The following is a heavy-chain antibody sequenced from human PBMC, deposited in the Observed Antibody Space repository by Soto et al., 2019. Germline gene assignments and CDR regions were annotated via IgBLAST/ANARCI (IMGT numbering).Heavy chain of an antibody. J-gene: IGHJ4*02. V-gene: IGHV1-69*08. D-gene: IGHD5-12*01. CDR2: IIPILGIA. Sequence: QVQLVQSGAEVKKPGSSVKVSCKASGGTFSSYTISWVRQAPGQGLEWMGRIIPILGIANYAQKFQGRVTITADKSTSTAYMELSSLRSEDTAVYYCARDQRAGYNSMSLDYWGQGTLVTVSS. CDR3: ARDQRAGYNSMSLDY. CDR1: GGTFSSYT.